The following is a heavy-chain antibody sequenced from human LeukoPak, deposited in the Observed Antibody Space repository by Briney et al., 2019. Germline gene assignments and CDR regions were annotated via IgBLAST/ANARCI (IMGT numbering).Heavy chain of an antibody. D-gene: IGHD3-22*01. CDR1: GYTFTTYA. J-gene: IGHJ4*02. V-gene: IGHV1-18*01. Sequence: ASVKASCKASGYTFTTYAISWVRQAPGQGLEWMGWITAYNGNKNYAQNLQGRVTMTTDTSTSTAYMELRSLRSDDTAVYYCARVEDSTGYYYNPRHYFDYWGQGTLVTVSS. CDR3: ARVEDSTGYYYNPRHYFDY. CDR2: ITAYNGNK.